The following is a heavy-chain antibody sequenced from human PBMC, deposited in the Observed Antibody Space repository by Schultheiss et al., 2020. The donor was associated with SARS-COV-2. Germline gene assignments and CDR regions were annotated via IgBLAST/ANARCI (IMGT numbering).Heavy chain of an antibody. CDR1: GFTFSSYA. CDR2: ISSNGGRT. CDR3: ARDHPGVGDGGAFDI. J-gene: IGHJ3*02. Sequence: GGSLRLSCAVSGFTFSSYAMHWVRQAPGKGLEYVSAISSNGGRTYYADSVKGRFTISRDNSKSTLYLQMGSLRTEDMAVYYCARDHPGVGDGGAFDIWGQGTMVTVSS. D-gene: IGHD4-23*01. V-gene: IGHV3-64*02.